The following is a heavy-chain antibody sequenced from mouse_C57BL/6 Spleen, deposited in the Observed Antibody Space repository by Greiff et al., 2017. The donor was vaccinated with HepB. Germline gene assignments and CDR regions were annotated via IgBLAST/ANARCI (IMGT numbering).Heavy chain of an antibody. CDR2: IGPGSGST. V-gene: IGHV1-77*01. D-gene: IGHD1-1*01. CDR1: GYTFTDYY. Sequence: QVQLQQSGAELVKPGASVKISCKASGYTFTDYYINWVKQRPGQGLEWIGKIGPGSGSTYYNEKFKGKATLTADKSSSTAYMQLSSLTSEDSAVYLCASYYGSSLYYFDYWGQGTTLTVSS. CDR3: ASYYGSSLYYFDY. J-gene: IGHJ2*01.